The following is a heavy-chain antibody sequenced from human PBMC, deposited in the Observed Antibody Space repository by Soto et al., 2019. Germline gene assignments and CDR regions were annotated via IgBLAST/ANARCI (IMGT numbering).Heavy chain of an antibody. V-gene: IGHV1-8*01. Sequence: ASVKVSCKASGYTFTSYDINWVRQATGQGLEWMGWMNPNSGNTGCAQKFQGRVTMTRNTSISTAYMELSSLRSEDTAVYYCARGLGYYDFWSGYSPDYYYYYMDVWGKGTTVTVSS. D-gene: IGHD3-3*01. CDR3: ARGLGYYDFWSGYSPDYYYYYMDV. CDR1: GYTFTSYD. CDR2: MNPNSGNT. J-gene: IGHJ6*03.